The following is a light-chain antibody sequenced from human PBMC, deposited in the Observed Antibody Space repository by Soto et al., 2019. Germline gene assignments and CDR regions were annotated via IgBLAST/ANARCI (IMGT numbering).Light chain of an antibody. J-gene: IGLJ1*01. CDR1: SSDIGGYNF. Sequence: QSALTQPASVSGSPGQSITISCTGTSSDIGGYNFVSWYQHHPGKAPKLLIHDVSNRPSGVSSRFSGSKSGNTASLTISGLHAEDEADYYCNSYRTGSTYVFGTGTKVTVL. CDR3: NSYRTGSTYV. CDR2: DVS. V-gene: IGLV2-14*03.